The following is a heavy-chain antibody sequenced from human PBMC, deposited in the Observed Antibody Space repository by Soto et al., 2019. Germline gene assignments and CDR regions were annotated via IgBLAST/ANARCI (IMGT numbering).Heavy chain of an antibody. Sequence: QVQLVQSGAEVKKPGASVKVSCKVSGHTLTELSMHWVRLAPGKGLEWMGGFDPEDGETISAQKFQGRVTMTEDTSTDSAYLELSNLRSEDTAVYYCAAGGTRWLHSPFYYWGQGTLVTISS. J-gene: IGHJ4*02. CDR1: GHTLTELS. CDR3: AAGGTRWLHSPFYY. V-gene: IGHV1-24*01. D-gene: IGHD1-1*01. CDR2: FDPEDGET.